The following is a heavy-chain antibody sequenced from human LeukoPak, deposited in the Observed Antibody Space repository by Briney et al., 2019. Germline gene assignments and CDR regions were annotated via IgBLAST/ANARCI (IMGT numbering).Heavy chain of an antibody. V-gene: IGHV1-69*13. CDR1: GGTFSSYA. Sequence: ASVKVSCKASGGTFSSYAISWVRQAPGQGLEWMGGIIPIFGTANYAQKFQGRVTITADESTSTAYMELSSLRSEDTAVYYCARDRGVYYYGSGSGYYYGMDVWGQGTTVTVSS. D-gene: IGHD3-10*01. CDR2: IIPIFGTA. CDR3: ARDRGVYYYGSGSGYYYGMDV. J-gene: IGHJ6*02.